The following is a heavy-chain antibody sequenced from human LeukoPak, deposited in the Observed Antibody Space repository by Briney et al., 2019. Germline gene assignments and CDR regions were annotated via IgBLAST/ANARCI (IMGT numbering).Heavy chain of an antibody. Sequence: PSETLSLTCAVSGYSISSGYFWGWIRQPPGKGLEWIGSIYHSRSTYYNASLRSRVTISVDTSKNEFSLKLSFLSAADTAVYYCARDFSGYDVGYWGQGILVTVSS. V-gene: IGHV4-38-2*02. CDR3: ARDFSGYDVGY. D-gene: IGHD5-12*01. J-gene: IGHJ4*02. CDR2: IYHSRST. CDR1: GYSISSGYF.